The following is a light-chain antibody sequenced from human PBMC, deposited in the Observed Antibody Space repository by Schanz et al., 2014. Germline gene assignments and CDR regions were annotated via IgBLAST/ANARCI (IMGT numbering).Light chain of an antibody. Sequence: EIVLTQSPDTLSLSPGEGVTLSCRASQSVTTRSLAWYQQKPGQAPRLLIFGSFERATGTPNRFSGSGSGTDFTLTISRLEPEDFAVYYCQHYGTSSWTFGQGTKVEVK. CDR3: QHYGTSSWT. CDR1: QSVTTRS. J-gene: IGKJ1*01. CDR2: GSF. V-gene: IGKV3-20*01.